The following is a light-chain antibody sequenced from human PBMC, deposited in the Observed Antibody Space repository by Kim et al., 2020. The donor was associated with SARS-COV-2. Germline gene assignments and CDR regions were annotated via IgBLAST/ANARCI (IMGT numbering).Light chain of an antibody. CDR2: GAS. CDR1: QAVGNSF. Sequence: EIVLTQSPGTLSLSPGDTATLSCRASQAVGNSFLAWYQQRPGQAPRLLIYGASNRATGVPDRFSGSGSGTDFSLTISGLEPEDFATYYCHQYRDSSPYTFGQGTKLEI. J-gene: IGKJ2*01. CDR3: HQYRDSSPYT. V-gene: IGKV3-20*01.